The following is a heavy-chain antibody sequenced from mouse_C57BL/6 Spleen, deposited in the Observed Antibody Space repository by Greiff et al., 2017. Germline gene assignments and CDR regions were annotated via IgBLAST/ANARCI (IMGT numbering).Heavy chain of an antibody. J-gene: IGHJ2*01. Sequence: QVQLKQSGAELVKPGASVKISCKASGYAFSSYWMNWVKQRPGPGLEWIGQIYPGDGATNYNGPFKGKATLPAEKSSSTDYMQLSSQTAEESAVDFCASGRRKDFDYWGQGTTLTVSA. CDR1: GYAFSSYW. D-gene: IGHD4-1*01. CDR3: ASGRRKDFDY. CDR2: IYPGDGAT. V-gene: IGHV1-80*01.